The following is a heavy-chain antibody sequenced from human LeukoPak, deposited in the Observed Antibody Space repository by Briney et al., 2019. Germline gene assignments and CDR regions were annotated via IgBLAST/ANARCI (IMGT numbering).Heavy chain of an antibody. Sequence: GGSLRLSCAASGFTVSSYEMNWVRQAPGKGLEWVSYISSSGSTIYYADSVKGRFTISRYNAKNSLYLQMNSLRAEDTAVYYCARGLGRYCSGGSCYRYYYYYGMDVWGKGTTVTVSS. V-gene: IGHV3-48*03. D-gene: IGHD2-15*01. CDR2: ISSSGSTI. CDR1: GFTVSSYE. J-gene: IGHJ6*04. CDR3: ARGLGRYCSGGSCYRYYYYYGMDV.